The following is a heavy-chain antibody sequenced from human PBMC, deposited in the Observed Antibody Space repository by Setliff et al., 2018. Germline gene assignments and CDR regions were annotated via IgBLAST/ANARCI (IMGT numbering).Heavy chain of an antibody. Sequence: PGGSLRLSCTASGLSYINDWVSWVRQAPGKGLEWLASINPHGSEKYYADSVKGRFTISRDNAKNSLSLQMNNLRVEDTAVYFCAKGGDWDDEHYAFDIWGQGTMVTVSS. CDR3: AKGGDWDDEHYAFDI. CDR1: GLSYINDW. J-gene: IGHJ3*02. V-gene: IGHV3-7*03. D-gene: IGHD1-1*01. CDR2: INPHGSEK.